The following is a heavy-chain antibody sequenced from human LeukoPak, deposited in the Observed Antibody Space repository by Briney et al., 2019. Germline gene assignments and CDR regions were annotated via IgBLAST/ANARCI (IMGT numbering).Heavy chain of an antibody. V-gene: IGHV4-59*01. CDR2: IYYSGST. CDR1: GDSISSYY. D-gene: IGHD3-22*01. Sequence: PSETLSLTCTVSGDSISSYYWSWVRQPPGKGLEWIGYIYYSGSTNYNPSLKSRVTISADTPRNQFSLRLSSVTAADTAVYYCARDPITLISGPHAFDVWGQGTMVTVSS. CDR3: ARDPITLISGPHAFDV. J-gene: IGHJ3*01.